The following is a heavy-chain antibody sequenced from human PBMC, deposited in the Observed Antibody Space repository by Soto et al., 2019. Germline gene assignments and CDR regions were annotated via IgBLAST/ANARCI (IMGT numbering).Heavy chain of an antibody. CDR2: IYYSGST. CDR1: GGSISSGGYY. J-gene: IGHJ6*02. Sequence: QVQLQESGPGLVKPSQTLSLTCTVSGGSISSGGYYWSWIRQHPGKGLEWIGYIYYSGSTYYNPSLKSRVTISVDTSKNQFSLKLSSVTAADTAVYYCARDNAPYSYGSQYYYYGMDVWGQGTTVTVSS. CDR3: ARDNAPYSYGSQYYYYGMDV. V-gene: IGHV4-31*03. D-gene: IGHD5-18*01.